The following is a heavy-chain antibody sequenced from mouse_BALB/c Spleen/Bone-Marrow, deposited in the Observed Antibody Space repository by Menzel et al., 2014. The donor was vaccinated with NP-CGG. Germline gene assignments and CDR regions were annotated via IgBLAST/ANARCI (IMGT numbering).Heavy chain of an antibody. D-gene: IGHD2-4*01. Sequence: EVQVVESGGDLVKPGGSLKLSCAASGFTFSSYGMSWVRQTPDKRLEWVATISRGGSYTYYPDSVKGRFTISRDNAKNTLYLQMSSLKSEDTAMYYCARQTYYDYDGYFDYWGQGTTLTVSS. V-gene: IGHV5-6*01. CDR3: ARQTYYDYDGYFDY. J-gene: IGHJ2*01. CDR1: GFTFSSYG. CDR2: ISRGGSYT.